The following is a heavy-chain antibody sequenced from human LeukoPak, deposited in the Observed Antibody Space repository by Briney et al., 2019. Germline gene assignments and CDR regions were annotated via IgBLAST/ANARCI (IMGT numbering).Heavy chain of an antibody. CDR1: GFTFSSYW. CDR2: IKQDGSEE. CDR3: ARDRGRAPVVPSSSGWFDP. J-gene: IGHJ5*02. V-gene: IGHV3-7*01. Sequence: GGSLRLSCAASGFTFSSYWMSWVRQAPGKGLEWVANIKQDGSEEYYVDSVKGRFTISRDNAKNSLYLQMNSLRAEDTAVYYCARDRGRAPVVPSSSGWFDPWGQGTLVTVSS. D-gene: IGHD2-15*01.